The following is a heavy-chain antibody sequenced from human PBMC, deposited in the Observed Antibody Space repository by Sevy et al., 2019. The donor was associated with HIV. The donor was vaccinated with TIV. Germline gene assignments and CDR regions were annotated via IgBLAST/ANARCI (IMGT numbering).Heavy chain of an antibody. Sequence: GGSLRLSCAASGFTFSSYSMNWVRQAPGKGLEWVSSISSSSSYIYYADSVKGRFTISRDNAKNSLYLQMNSLRAEDPAVYYCASALSAVVTPPFDYWGQGTLVTVSS. CDR3: ASALSAVVTPPFDY. CDR1: GFTFSSYS. CDR2: ISSSSSYI. D-gene: IGHD2-15*01. V-gene: IGHV3-21*04. J-gene: IGHJ4*02.